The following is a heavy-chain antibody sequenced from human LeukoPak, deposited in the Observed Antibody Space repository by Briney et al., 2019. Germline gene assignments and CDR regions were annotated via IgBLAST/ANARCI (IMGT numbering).Heavy chain of an antibody. J-gene: IGHJ4*02. V-gene: IGHV1-2*02. D-gene: IGHD3-22*01. CDR3: ARDRDDSSGYYRETLFDY. CDR1: GYTFTGYY. CDR2: INPNSGGT. Sequence: ASVKVCCKASGYTFTGYYIHWVRQAPGQGLEWMGWINPNSGGTNYALKFQGRVTMTRDTSISTAYMELSRLRSDDTAVYYCARDRDDSSGYYRETLFDYWGQGTLVTVSS.